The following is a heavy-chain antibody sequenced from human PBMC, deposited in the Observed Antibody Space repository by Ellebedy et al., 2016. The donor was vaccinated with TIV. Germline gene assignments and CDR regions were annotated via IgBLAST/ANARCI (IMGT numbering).Heavy chain of an antibody. Sequence: GESLKISXAASGFTFSSYAMHWVRQAPGKGLEWVAVISYDGSNKYYADSVKGRFTISRDNSKNTLYLQMNSLRAEDTAVYYCAKDLWFGEPLRYYFDYWGQGTLVTVSS. CDR2: ISYDGSNK. CDR3: AKDLWFGEPLRYYFDY. D-gene: IGHD3-10*01. V-gene: IGHV3-30-3*01. J-gene: IGHJ4*02. CDR1: GFTFSSYA.